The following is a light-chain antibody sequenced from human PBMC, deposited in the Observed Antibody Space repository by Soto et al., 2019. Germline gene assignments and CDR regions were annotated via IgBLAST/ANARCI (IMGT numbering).Light chain of an antibody. CDR3: TSYTSSSTREV. V-gene: IGLV2-14*03. J-gene: IGLJ2*01. CDR2: DVT. Sequence: QSALTQPASVSGSPGQSITISCTGTNSDVGGYNYVSWYQHHPGKAPKLMIYDVTNRPSGVSNRFSGSKSGNTASLTISGLQAEDEADYYCTSYTSSSTREVFGGGTKLTVL. CDR1: NSDVGGYNY.